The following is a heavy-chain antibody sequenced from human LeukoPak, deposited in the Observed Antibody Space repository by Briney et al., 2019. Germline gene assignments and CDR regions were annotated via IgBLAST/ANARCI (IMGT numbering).Heavy chain of an antibody. Sequence: GGSLRLSCAASGFTFSSYGMHWVRQAPGKGLEWVAVISYDGSNKYYADSVKGRFTISRDNSKNTLYLQMNRLRAEDTAVYYCARDWGGGFFSMAFDIWGQGTMVTVSS. D-gene: IGHD3-16*01. CDR1: GFTFSSYG. CDR3: ARDWGGGFFSMAFDI. CDR2: ISYDGSNK. J-gene: IGHJ3*02. V-gene: IGHV3-30*03.